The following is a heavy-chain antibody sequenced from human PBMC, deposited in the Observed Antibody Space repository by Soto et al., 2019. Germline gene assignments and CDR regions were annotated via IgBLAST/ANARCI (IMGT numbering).Heavy chain of an antibody. D-gene: IGHD6-13*01. CDR2: IYYSGST. J-gene: IGHJ4*02. CDR1: GGSISSGGYY. CDR3: ASSFGVAAAGPFDY. V-gene: IGHV4-31*03. Sequence: QVQLQESGPGLVKPSQTLSLTCTVSGGSISSGGYYWSWIRQHPGKGLEWIGYIYYSGSTHYNPPLKSRVTIXVXPSXTQSSLKLSSVTAADTAVYYCASSFGVAAAGPFDYWGQGTLVTVSS.